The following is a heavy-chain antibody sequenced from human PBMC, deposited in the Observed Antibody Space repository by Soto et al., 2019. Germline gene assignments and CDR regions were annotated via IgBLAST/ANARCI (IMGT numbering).Heavy chain of an antibody. CDR1: GCSISNPIYY. CDR3: AGRTSLTSVEIFSGGLSGYNWVDP. Sequence: TLSLTCTVSGCSISNPIYYWAWIRQPPGKGLEWIGSIFYSGNTYYNPSLKSRVTMSVDTSQNQFSLKLSSVTAADTAVYYCAGRTSLTSVEIFSGGLSGYNWVDPWGRGTLVTVS. J-gene: IGHJ5*01. CDR2: IFYSGNT. D-gene: IGHD3-3*01. V-gene: IGHV4-39*01.